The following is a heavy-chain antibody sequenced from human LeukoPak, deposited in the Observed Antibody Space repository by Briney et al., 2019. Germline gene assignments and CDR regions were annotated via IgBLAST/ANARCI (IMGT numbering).Heavy chain of an antibody. Sequence: ASVKVSCKASGYTFTGYYMHWVRQAPGQGLEWMGRINPNSGGTNYAQKFQGRVTMTRDTSISTAYMELSRLRSDDTAVYYCARVTRSGSYYYYYGMDVWGQGTTVTVSS. J-gene: IGHJ6*02. D-gene: IGHD1-26*01. CDR2: INPNSGGT. CDR1: GYTFTGYY. V-gene: IGHV1-2*06. CDR3: ARVTRSGSYYYYYGMDV.